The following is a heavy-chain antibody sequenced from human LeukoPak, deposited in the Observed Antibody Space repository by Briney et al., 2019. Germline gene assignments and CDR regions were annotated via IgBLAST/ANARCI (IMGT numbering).Heavy chain of an antibody. D-gene: IGHD3-22*01. CDR2: IKQDGSEK. Sequence: QPGGSLRLSCAASGFTFSSYWMSWVRQAPGKGLEWVANIKQDGSEKYYVDSVKGRFTISRDNAKNSLCLQMNSLRAEDTAVYYCARDPDYYDSSGPFDYWGQGTLVTVSS. CDR3: ARDPDYYDSSGPFDY. J-gene: IGHJ4*02. CDR1: GFTFSSYW. V-gene: IGHV3-7*01.